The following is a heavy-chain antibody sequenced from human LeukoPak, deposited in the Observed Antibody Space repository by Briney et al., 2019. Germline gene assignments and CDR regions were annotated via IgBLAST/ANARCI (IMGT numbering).Heavy chain of an antibody. CDR3: ARGVKLWTFDY. CDR2: TYYRSKLYN. D-gene: IGHD5-18*01. J-gene: IGHJ4*02. Sequence: SQTLSLTCALSGDSISSNSAAWHWIRQSPSRGLEWLVRTYYRSKLYNDYAVSVKSRITINPDTSKNQFSLQLNSVTPEDTAVYYCARGVKLWTFDYWGQGTLVTVSS. V-gene: IGHV6-1*01. CDR1: GDSISSNSAA.